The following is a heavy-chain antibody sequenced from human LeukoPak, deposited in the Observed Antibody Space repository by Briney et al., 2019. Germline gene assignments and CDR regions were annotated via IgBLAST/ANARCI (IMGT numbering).Heavy chain of an antibody. J-gene: IGHJ4*02. CDR1: GFTFSSYA. CDR3: AREVAPDSSGWLGY. Sequence: PGGSLRLSCAASGFTFSSYAMHWVRQAPGKGLEWVAVISYDGSNKYYADSVKDRFTISRDNSKNTLYLQMNSLRAEDTAVYYCAREVAPDSSGWLGYWGQGTLVTVSS. CDR2: ISYDGSNK. V-gene: IGHV3-30-3*01. D-gene: IGHD6-19*01.